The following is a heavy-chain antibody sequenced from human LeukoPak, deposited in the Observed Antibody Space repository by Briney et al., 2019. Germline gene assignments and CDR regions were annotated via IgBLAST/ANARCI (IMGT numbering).Heavy chain of an antibody. J-gene: IGHJ5*02. CDR2: IHYSGNT. V-gene: IGHV4-59*01. Sequence: SETLSLTCTVSGDSIRSDHWSWIRQPPGKGLEWIGYIHYSGNTKYNPSLKSRVTVSLDTSKKQFSLRLSSVTAADTAVYYCARDRATVTNDYWLDPWGQGTLVTVSS. D-gene: IGHD4-11*01. CDR1: GDSIRSDH. CDR3: ARDRATVTNDYWLDP.